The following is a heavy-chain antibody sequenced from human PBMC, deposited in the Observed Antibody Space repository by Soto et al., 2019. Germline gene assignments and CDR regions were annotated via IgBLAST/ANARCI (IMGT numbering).Heavy chain of an antibody. CDR2: ISYDGSNK. V-gene: IGHV3-30-3*01. CDR1: GFTFSSYA. D-gene: IGHD5-18*01. J-gene: IGHJ4*02. CDR3: ARDLRHSYGYLEVDDY. Sequence: QVQLVESGGGVVQPGRSLRLSCAASGFTFSSYAMHWVRQAPGKGLEWVAVISYDGSNKYYADSVKGRFTISRDNSKNTLYLQMNSLRAEDTAVYYCARDLRHSYGYLEVDDYWGQXTLVTXSS.